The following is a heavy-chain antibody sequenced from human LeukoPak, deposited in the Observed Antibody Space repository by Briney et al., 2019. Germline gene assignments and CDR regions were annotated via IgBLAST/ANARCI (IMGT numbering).Heavy chain of an antibody. CDR3: AKGIYSSGWSYFDY. J-gene: IGHJ4*01. Sequence: GGSLRLSCAASGFTFSDYYMSWIRQAPGKGLEWVSYISSSGSTIYYADSVKGRFAISRDNSKNTLYLQMNSLRAEDTAVYYCAKGIYSSGWSYFDYWGHGTLDTVSS. V-gene: IGHV3-11*01. CDR1: GFTFSDYY. CDR2: ISSSGSTI. D-gene: IGHD6-19*01.